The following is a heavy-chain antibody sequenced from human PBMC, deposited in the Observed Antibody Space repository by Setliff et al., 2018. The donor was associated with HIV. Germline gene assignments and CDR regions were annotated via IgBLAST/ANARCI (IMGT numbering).Heavy chain of an antibody. V-gene: IGHV4-34*01. CDR3: ARELLRSWDGSENSYKPYYFDY. CDR1: GGSISSHY. D-gene: IGHD3-10*01. CDR2: INHSGST. J-gene: IGHJ4*02. Sequence: PSETLSLTCTVSGGSISSHYWSWIRQPPGKGLEWIGEINHSGSTNYNPSLKSRVTISVDTSKNQFSLKLSSVTAADTAVYYCARELLRSWDGSENSYKPYYFDYWGQGTLVTVSS.